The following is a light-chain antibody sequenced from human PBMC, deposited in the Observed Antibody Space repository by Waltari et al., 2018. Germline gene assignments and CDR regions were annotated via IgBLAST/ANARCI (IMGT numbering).Light chain of an antibody. CDR1: ASNVGTYNL. Sequence: QSALTQPASVSGSPGQSITISCTGTASNVGTYNLVSWSQQPPGKAPQLFISAVSHRPPGVSDRFSGSKSGNTASLTISGLQAGDEADYYCSSYERTSTLVFGGGTKLTVL. CDR3: SSYERTSTLV. V-gene: IGLV2-23*02. J-gene: IGLJ2*01. CDR2: AVS.